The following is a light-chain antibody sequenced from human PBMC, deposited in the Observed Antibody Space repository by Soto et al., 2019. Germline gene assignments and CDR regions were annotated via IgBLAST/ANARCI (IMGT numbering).Light chain of an antibody. Sequence: EIGLTQAPATLSLYHGERATLSCRASQIFSSYLAWFQQKPGQAPRLLIYDASNRATGIPARFSGSGSGTEFTLTISSLQPDDFATYYCQPYNSYSRTFGHRANVDI. CDR1: QIFSSY. V-gene: IGKV3-11*01. J-gene: IGKJ1*01. CDR2: DAS. CDR3: QPYNSYSRT.